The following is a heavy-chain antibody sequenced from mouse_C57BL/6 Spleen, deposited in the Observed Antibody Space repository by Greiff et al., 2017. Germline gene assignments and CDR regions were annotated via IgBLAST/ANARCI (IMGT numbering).Heavy chain of an antibody. V-gene: IGHV1-53*01. CDR2: INPSNGGT. CDR1: GYTFTSYW. CDR3: ARRGKWDYYGSTYFDY. J-gene: IGHJ2*01. D-gene: IGHD1-1*01. Sequence: QVQLQQPGTELVKPGASVKLSCKASGYTFTSYWMHWVKQRPGQGLEWIGNINPSNGGTNYNEKFKSKSTLTVDKSSSTAYMQLSSLTSENSAVYYGARRGKWDYYGSTYFDYWGQGTTLTVSS.